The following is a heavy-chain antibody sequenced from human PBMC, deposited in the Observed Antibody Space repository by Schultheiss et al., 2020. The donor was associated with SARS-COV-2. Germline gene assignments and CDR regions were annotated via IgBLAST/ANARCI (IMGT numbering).Heavy chain of an antibody. Sequence: GGSLRLSCAASGFTFSSYAMHWVRQAPGKGLEWVAVISYDGSNKYYADSVKGRFTISRDNSKNTAYLQMNSLKTEDTAVYYCAREGVLRFLEWSNYYYYGMDVWGQGTTVTVSS. D-gene: IGHD3-3*01. CDR1: GFTFSSYA. J-gene: IGHJ6*02. CDR2: ISYDGSNK. V-gene: IGHV3-30-3*01. CDR3: AREGVLRFLEWSNYYYYGMDV.